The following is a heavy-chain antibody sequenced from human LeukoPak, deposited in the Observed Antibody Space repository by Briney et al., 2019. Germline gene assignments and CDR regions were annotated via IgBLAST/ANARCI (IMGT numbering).Heavy chain of an antibody. CDR2: INPSGGST. D-gene: IGHD6-19*01. Sequence: GASVKVSCKASGYTFTSYYIHWVRQAPGQGLEWMGIINPSGGSTRYAQKFQGRVTMTRDMSTSTVYMELSSLRSEDTAVYYCARVSSGWYLVPDYWGQGTLVTVSS. CDR3: ARVSSGWYLVPDY. J-gene: IGHJ4*02. V-gene: IGHV1-46*01. CDR1: GYTFTSYY.